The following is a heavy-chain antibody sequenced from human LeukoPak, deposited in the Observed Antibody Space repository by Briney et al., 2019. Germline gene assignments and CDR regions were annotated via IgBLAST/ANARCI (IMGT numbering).Heavy chain of an antibody. Sequence: ASVKVSCKASGYTFTRYAINWLRQAPGQGLEWMGWINMYTANPAYAQGFTERFVFSLDTSVTTAYLQISNLKTEDTAVYYCARHDNDNDFDYWGQGTLVTVSS. J-gene: IGHJ4*02. V-gene: IGHV7-4-1*02. CDR1: GYTFTRYA. CDR3: ARHDNDNDFDY. D-gene: IGHD3-16*01. CDR2: INMYTANP.